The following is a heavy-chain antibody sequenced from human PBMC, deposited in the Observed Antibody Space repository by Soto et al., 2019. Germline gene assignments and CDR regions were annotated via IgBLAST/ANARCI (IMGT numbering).Heavy chain of an antibody. D-gene: IGHD4-17*01. CDR2: IYFSGST. Sequence: QVQLQESGPGLVKPSQTLSLTCIVSGGSISSGGYFWSWIRQHPGKGLEWIGYIYFSGSTYYNPSLKSRVTISVDTSKNQFSLNLTSVTAADTAVYYCASLQTTATTFEYWGQGTLVTVSS. CDR1: GGSISSGGYF. CDR3: ASLQTTATTFEY. V-gene: IGHV4-31*03. J-gene: IGHJ4*02.